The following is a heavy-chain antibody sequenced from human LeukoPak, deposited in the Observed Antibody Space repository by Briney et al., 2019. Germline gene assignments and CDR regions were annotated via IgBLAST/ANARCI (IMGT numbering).Heavy chain of an antibody. CDR2: IYHGGST. Sequence: PSETLSLTCSVAGYSISSGYYWGLIRQPPGKGLEWVGSIYHGGSTYYNPSLKSRVTISVDTSKNQFSLKLRSVTAGDTAVYYCARVSRLNDSSGYYYSQSDYWGQGTLVTVPS. D-gene: IGHD3-22*01. V-gene: IGHV4-38-2*02. CDR1: GYSISSGYY. J-gene: IGHJ4*02. CDR3: ARVSRLNDSSGYYYSQSDY.